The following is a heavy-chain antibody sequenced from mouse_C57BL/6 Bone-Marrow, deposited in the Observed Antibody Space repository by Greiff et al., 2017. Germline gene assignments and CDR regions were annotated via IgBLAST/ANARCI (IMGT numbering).Heavy chain of an antibody. CDR1: GYTFTSYW. D-gene: IGHD1-1*01. CDR2: IDPSDSYT. CDR3: ARSGLLLRQYYFDY. V-gene: IGHV1-50*01. J-gene: IGHJ2*01. Sequence: QVQLQQPGAELVKPGASVKLSCKASGYTFTSYWMQWVKQRPGQGLEWIGEIDPSDSYTNYNQKFKGKATLTVDTSSSTAYMQLSSLTSEDSAVYYCARSGLLLRQYYFDYWGQGTTLTVSS.